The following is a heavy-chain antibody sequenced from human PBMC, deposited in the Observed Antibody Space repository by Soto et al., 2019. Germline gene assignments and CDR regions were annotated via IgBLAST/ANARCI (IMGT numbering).Heavy chain of an antibody. CDR3: AGAVSDFDVRRYRTSYFDQ. J-gene: IGHJ4*02. D-gene: IGHD3-10*02. CDR2: IDNSGST. V-gene: IGHV4-31*03. Sequence: QVQLDESGPGLVQPSQTLSLSCTVSGASVSTGVYYWTWIRQHPGKGLEWIGYIDNSGSTYYNPSLTGRVDISVDTSTNQFSLNLQSVTAADTAFYYCAGAVSDFDVRRYRTSYFDQWGQGILVTVSS. CDR1: GASVSTGVYY.